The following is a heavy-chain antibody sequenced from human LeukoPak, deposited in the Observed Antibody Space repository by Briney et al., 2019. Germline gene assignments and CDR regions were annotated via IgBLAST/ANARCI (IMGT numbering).Heavy chain of an antibody. CDR3: ASVDTAMVIFDY. J-gene: IGHJ4*02. D-gene: IGHD5-18*01. Sequence: SQTLSLTCTVSGGSISSGSYYWSWIRQPAGKGLEWIGRIYTSGSTNYNPSLKSRVTIPVDTSKNQFSLKLSSVTAADTAVYYCASVDTAMVIFDYWGQGTLVTVSS. V-gene: IGHV4-61*02. CDR2: IYTSGST. CDR1: GGSISSGSYY.